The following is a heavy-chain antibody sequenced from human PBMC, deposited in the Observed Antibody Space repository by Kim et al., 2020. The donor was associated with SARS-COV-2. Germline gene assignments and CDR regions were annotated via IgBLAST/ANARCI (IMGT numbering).Heavy chain of an antibody. CDR1: GFTFTTYA. CDR3: AREHDSLTGFGFDI. D-gene: IGHD3-9*01. CDR2: INAGNGNT. V-gene: IGHV1-3*01. J-gene: IGHJ3*02. Sequence: ASVKVSCKTSGFTFTTYAIQWVRQAPGQRLEWMGWINAGNGNTKYSQKFQGRFTITKDTSASTAYMYLSSLRSEDTAVYYCAREHDSLTGFGFDIWGQGTMVTVS.